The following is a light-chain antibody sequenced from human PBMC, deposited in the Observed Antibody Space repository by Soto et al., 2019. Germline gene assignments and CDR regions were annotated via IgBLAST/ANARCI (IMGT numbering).Light chain of an antibody. CDR1: SSDVGAYNY. J-gene: IGLJ2*01. V-gene: IGLV2-14*03. Sequence: QSALTQPASVSGSPGQSITISCTGTSSDVGAYNYVSWYQQHPGKAPKVMIFDVSNRPSGVSNRFSGSKSGNTASLTISGLQAEDEAAYYCSSYTSSGTLVVFGGGTKLTVL. CDR2: DVS. CDR3: SSYTSSGTLVV.